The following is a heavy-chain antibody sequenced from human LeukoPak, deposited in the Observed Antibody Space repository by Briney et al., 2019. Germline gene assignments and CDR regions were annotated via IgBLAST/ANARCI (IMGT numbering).Heavy chain of an antibody. D-gene: IGHD3-10*01. Sequence: GGSLRLSCAASGFTFSSYGMHWVRQAPGKGLEWVAFIRYDGSNKYYADSVKGRFTISRDNSKNTLYLQMNSLRSEDTAVYYCATTVRGVIMGKNWFDPWGQGTLVTVSS. CDR3: ATTVRGVIMGKNWFDP. CDR1: GFTFSSYG. V-gene: IGHV3-30*02. CDR2: IRYDGSNK. J-gene: IGHJ5*02.